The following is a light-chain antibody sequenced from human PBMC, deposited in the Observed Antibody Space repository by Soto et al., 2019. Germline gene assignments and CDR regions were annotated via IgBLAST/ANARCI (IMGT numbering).Light chain of an antibody. V-gene: IGKV3-20*01. CDR2: GAS. CDR3: QQYGSSPPFP. Sequence: EIVLTQSPGTLSLSPGERATLSCRASQSVSSSYLAWYQQKPGQAPRLLIYGASSRATGIPDRFSGSGSGTDFTLTISRLEPEDFAVYYCQQYGSSPPFPFGGGNKVEIK. CDR1: QSVSSSY. J-gene: IGKJ4*01.